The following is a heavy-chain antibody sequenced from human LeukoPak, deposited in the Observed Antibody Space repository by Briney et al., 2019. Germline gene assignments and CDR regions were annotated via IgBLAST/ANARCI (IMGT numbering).Heavy chain of an antibody. CDR1: GFIFSHYG. CDR3: ARRYHYYDSSGRLDY. D-gene: IGHD3-22*01. CDR2: IQNDASTE. J-gene: IGHJ4*02. V-gene: IGHV3-33*05. Sequence: GRSLRLSCAASGFIFSHYGMHWVRQAPGKGLEWVAVIQNDASTENFADSVKGRFTISRDKAKNSLYLQMNSLRAEDTAVYYCARRYHYYDSSGRLDYWGQGTLVTVSS.